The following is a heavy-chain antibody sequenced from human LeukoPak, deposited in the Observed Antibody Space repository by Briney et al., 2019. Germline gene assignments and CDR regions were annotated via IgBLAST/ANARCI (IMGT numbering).Heavy chain of an antibody. Sequence: SETLSLTCTVSGGSISSYYWSWIRQPPGKGLEWIGYIYTSGSTNYNPSLKSRVTISVDTSKNQFSLKLSSVTAADTAVYYCARKRIRDAFDIWGQGTMVTVSS. J-gene: IGHJ3*02. D-gene: IGHD2/OR15-2a*01. CDR2: IYTSGST. V-gene: IGHV4-4*09. CDR3: ARKRIRDAFDI. CDR1: GGSISSYY.